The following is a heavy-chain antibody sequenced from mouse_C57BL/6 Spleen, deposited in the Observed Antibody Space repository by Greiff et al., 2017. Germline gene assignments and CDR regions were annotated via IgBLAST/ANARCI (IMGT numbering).Heavy chain of an antibody. CDR3: ARQKTLRRDAMDD. Sequence: QVQLKESGPGLVAPSQSLSISCTVSGFSLTSYCVHWVRQPPGNGLEWLVVILSGGSRTYNSALKSRLSICKDNSKSQVFLKMNSLQTDNTAMYACARQKTLRRDAMDDWGPGTTVTVSS. CDR1: GFSLTSYC. J-gene: IGHJ4*01. D-gene: IGHD1-2*01. CDR2: ILSGGSR. V-gene: IGHV2-6-1*01.